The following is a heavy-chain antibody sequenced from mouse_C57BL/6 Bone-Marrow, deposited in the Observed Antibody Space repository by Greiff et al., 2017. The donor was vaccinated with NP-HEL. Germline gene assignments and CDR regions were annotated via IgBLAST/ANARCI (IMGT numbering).Heavy chain of an antibody. J-gene: IGHJ4*01. V-gene: IGHV14-4*01. CDR2: IDPENGDT. CDR3: TTYGSYYAMDY. D-gene: IGHD2-2*01. CDR1: GFNIKDDY. Sequence: SGAELVRPGASVKLSCTASGFNIKDDYMHWVKQRPEQGLEWIGWIDPENGDTEYASKFQGKATITADTSSNTAYLQLSSLTSEDTAVYYCTTYGSYYAMDYWGQGTSVTVSS.